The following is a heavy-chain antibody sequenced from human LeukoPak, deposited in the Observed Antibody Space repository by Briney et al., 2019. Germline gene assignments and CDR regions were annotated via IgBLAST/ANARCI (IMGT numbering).Heavy chain of an antibody. Sequence: PSETLSLTCTVSGGCISSSSYYWGWIRQPPGKGLEWIGSIYYSGSTYYNPSLKSRVTISVDTSKNQFSLKLSSVTAADTAVYYCARGNNWNLNWFDPWGQGTLVTVSS. CDR3: ARGNNWNLNWFDP. J-gene: IGHJ5*02. V-gene: IGHV4-39*01. CDR1: GGCISSSSYY. D-gene: IGHD1-20*01. CDR2: IYYSGST.